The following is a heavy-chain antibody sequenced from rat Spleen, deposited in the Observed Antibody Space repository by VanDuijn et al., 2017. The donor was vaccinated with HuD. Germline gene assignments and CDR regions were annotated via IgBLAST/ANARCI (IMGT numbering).Heavy chain of an antibody. V-gene: IGHV5-25*01. D-gene: IGHD1-11*01. CDR3: TSGGYFWY. J-gene: IGHJ2*01. CDR2: ISTGGGNT. CDR1: GFTFSNYG. Sequence: EVQLVESGGGLVQPGRSMKLSCAVSGFTFSNYGMAWVRQAPTKGLEWVASISTGGGNTYYRESVKGRVTISRDTAESTLYLQMNSLRSEDTATYYCTSGGYFWYWCQGVMVTVSS.